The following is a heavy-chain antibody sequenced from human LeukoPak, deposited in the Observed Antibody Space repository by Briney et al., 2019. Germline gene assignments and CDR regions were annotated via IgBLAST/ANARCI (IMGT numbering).Heavy chain of an antibody. J-gene: IGHJ4*02. CDR1: GDSVLSNSAA. V-gene: IGHV6-1*01. Sequence: SQTLSLTCAISGDSVLSNSAAWNWIRQSPSRGLEWLGRTYHRSRWYNDYAVSVRGRITINPDTSKNQFSLQLKSVTPEDRAVYYCARIVGGSQDFWGQGTLVTVSS. CDR3: ARIVGGSQDF. D-gene: IGHD3-16*02. CDR2: TYHRSRWYN.